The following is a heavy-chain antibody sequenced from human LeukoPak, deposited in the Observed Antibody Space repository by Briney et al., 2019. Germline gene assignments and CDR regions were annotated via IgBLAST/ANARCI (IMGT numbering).Heavy chain of an antibody. V-gene: IGHV3-48*02. CDR2: ISSDSSTI. CDR3: AVGGRIKFHY. D-gene: IGHD3-10*01. Sequence: PGGSLRLSCAASGFSLSTYAMTWVRQAPGKGLEWVSYISSDSSTIYYADSVKGRFTISRDNAKNSLFLQMNSLRDEDTAVYYCAVGGRIKFHYWGQGTLVTVSS. J-gene: IGHJ4*02. CDR1: GFSLSTYA.